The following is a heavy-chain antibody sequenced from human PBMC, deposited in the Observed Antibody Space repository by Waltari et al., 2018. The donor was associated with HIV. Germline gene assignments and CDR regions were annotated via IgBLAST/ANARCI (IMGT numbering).Heavy chain of an antibody. D-gene: IGHD3-10*01. J-gene: IGHJ6*02. CDR1: GIIISNHA. CDR3: VRRSVIGLDL. Sequence: LVQSGGGVAQAGRSLRLSCAASGIIISNHAMYWVRQSADKRLGWVALMTYDGAKEFVTDALKGRFIISRDNARDTLYLEMKALRVEDSGVYYCVRRSVIGLDLWGQGTTVIVS. CDR2: MTYDGAKE. V-gene: IGHV3-30*04.